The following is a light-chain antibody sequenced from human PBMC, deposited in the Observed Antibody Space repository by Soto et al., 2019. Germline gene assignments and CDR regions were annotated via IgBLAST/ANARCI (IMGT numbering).Light chain of an antibody. J-gene: IGKJ5*01. CDR3: QQSSSSPIT. V-gene: IGKV3-20*01. CDR2: GAS. Sequence: EIVLTQSPGTLSLSPGDTATLSCRASQSVSNTYLAWYQQKPGQAPRLLIYGASSRATGFPDRFSGSGSGTDFTLTISRLEAEDFAVYYCQQSSSSPITFGQGTRLEIK. CDR1: QSVSNTY.